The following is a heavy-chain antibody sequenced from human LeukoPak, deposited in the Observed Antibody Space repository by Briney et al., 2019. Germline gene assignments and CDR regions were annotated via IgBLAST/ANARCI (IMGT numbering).Heavy chain of an antibody. CDR3: ARLNTAMDPDDYYYYGMDV. CDR2: IYSGGST. J-gene: IGHJ6*02. Sequence: GGSLRLSCAASGFTVSSNYMSWVRQAPGKGLEWVSVIYSGGSTYYADSVKGRFTISRDNSKNTLYLQMNSLRAEDTAVYYCARLNTAMDPDDYYYYGMDVWGQGTTVTVSS. V-gene: IGHV3-66*04. D-gene: IGHD5-18*01. CDR1: GFTVSSNY.